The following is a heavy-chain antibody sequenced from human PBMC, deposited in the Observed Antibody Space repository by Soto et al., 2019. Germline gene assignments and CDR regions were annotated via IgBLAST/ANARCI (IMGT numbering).Heavy chain of an antibody. J-gene: IGHJ3*02. Sequence: GGSLRLSCAASGFTFSNAWMNWVRQAPGKGLEWVGRIKSRAGGGSTYYAASVKGRFTISRDNSKNTLYLQMNSLRAEDTAVYYCATAPLDIVVVVAATGYPAPDAFDIWGQGTMVTVSS. CDR3: ATAPLDIVVVVAATGYPAPDAFDI. V-gene: IGHV3-15*07. CDR1: GFTFSNAW. CDR2: IKSRAGGGST. D-gene: IGHD2-15*01.